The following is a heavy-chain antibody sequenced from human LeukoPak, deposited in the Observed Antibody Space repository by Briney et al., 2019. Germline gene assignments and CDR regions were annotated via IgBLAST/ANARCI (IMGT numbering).Heavy chain of an antibody. CDR2: IVVGSGNT. J-gene: IGHJ3*02. CDR3: AADSRQLQPHDAFDI. D-gene: IGHD1-1*01. Sequence: GASVKASCKASGLSFTNSAVQWVRQARGQRLEWIGWIVVGSGNTNYAQKFQERVTITRDRSTSTAYLELSSLRSEDTAVYYCAADSRQLQPHDAFDIWGQGTMVTVSS. CDR1: GLSFTNSA. V-gene: IGHV1-58*01.